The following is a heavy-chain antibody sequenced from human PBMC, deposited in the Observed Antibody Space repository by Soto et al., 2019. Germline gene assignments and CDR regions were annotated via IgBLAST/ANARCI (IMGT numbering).Heavy chain of an antibody. V-gene: IGHV4-59*01. J-gene: IGHJ5*02. D-gene: IGHD3-10*01. Sequence: KQSQTLSLTCTVSGGSIRSYYWSWIRQPPGKGLEWIGYIYYSGSTNYNPSLKSRVTISVDTSKNQFSLKLSSVTAADTAVYYCASSEAHYGSGSSSVNWFDPWGQGTLVTVSS. CDR3: ASSEAHYGSGSSSVNWFDP. CDR1: GGSIRSYY. CDR2: IYYSGST.